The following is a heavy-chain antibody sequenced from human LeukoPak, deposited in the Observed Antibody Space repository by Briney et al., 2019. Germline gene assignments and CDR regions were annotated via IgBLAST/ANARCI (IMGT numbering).Heavy chain of an antibody. J-gene: IGHJ4*02. D-gene: IGHD1-26*01. CDR2: MNPNSGNT. CDR1: GYTFTSYD. CDR3: AIEGREAFDY. Sequence: GASVKVSCKASGYTFTSYDINWVRQATGQGLEWMGWMNPNSGNTGYAQKSQGRVTMTRNTSISTAYMELSSLRSEDTAVYYCAIEGREAFDYGGQGTLVTVSS. V-gene: IGHV1-8*01.